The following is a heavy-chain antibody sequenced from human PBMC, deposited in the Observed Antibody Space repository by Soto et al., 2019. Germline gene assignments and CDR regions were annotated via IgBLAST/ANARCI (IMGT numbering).Heavy chain of an antibody. V-gene: IGHV3-48*02. CDR2: ISSGSATI. Sequence: EVQLVESGGGLVQPGGSLRLSCAASGFTFSSYSMNWVRQAPGKGLEWVSYISSGSATIYYADSVKGRFTISRDNAKNSLYLQVDSLTDEDTAVYYCARDSASYSSSSGSYWYFDLWGRGTLVTVSS. D-gene: IGHD6-6*01. CDR1: GFTFSSYS. J-gene: IGHJ2*01. CDR3: ARDSASYSSSSGSYWYFDL.